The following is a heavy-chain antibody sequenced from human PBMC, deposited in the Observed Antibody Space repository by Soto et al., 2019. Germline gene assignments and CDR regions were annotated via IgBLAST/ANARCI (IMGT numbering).Heavy chain of an antibody. D-gene: IGHD6-19*01. Sequence: GGSLRLSCEASGFTFNVYAMNWVRQAPGKGLEWVSATSLSGDSTYFADSVKGRFMISRDNSKNTLYLQMNSLRAEDTAIYHCARTLAVAVPWYYGMDVWGQGTTVTVSS. J-gene: IGHJ6*02. CDR2: TSLSGDST. CDR1: GFTFNVYA. V-gene: IGHV3-23*01. CDR3: ARTLAVAVPWYYGMDV.